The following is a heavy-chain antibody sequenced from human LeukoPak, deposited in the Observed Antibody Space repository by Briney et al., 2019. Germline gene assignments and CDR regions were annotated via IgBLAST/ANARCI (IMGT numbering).Heavy chain of an antibody. J-gene: IGHJ6*02. D-gene: IGHD4-23*01. Sequence: GGSLRLSCAASGFTFGDYTMHWVRQAPGKGLEWVSLISWDGGSTYYADSVKGRFTISRDNSKNSLYLQMNSLRTEDTALYYCAKEQYGGNSYYYYYYGMDVWGQGTTVTVSS. CDR1: GFTFGDYT. CDR3: AKEQYGGNSYYYYYYGMDV. CDR2: ISWDGGST. V-gene: IGHV3-43*01.